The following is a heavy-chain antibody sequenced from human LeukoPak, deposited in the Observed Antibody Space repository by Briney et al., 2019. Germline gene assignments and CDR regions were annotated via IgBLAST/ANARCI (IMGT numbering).Heavy chain of an antibody. CDR2: IKQDGGEK. CDR1: GFTFSNYW. CDR3: VRESQRDIWNGYNFDY. V-gene: IGHV3-7*01. D-gene: IGHD3-3*01. J-gene: IGHJ4*02. Sequence: GGPMRLSCAASGFTFSNYWMNWVRQAPGKGLEWVANIKQDGGEKNYVDTVKGRFTISRDNAKSSLYLQMNSLRAEDTAVYYCVRESQRDIWNGYNFDYWGQGTLVTVSS.